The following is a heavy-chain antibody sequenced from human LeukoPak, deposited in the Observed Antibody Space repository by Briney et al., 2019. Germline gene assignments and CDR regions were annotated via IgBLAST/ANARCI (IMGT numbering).Heavy chain of an antibody. CDR2: INHSGST. CDR1: GGSFSGYY. Sequence: PETLSLTCAVYGGSFSGYYWSWIRQPPGKGLEWIGEINHSGSTNHNPSLKSRVTISVDTSKNQFSLKLRSVTAADTTVYYCARVTSRLGWFDPWGQGTLVTVSS. D-gene: IGHD1-14*01. J-gene: IGHJ5*02. V-gene: IGHV4-34*01. CDR3: ARVTSRLGWFDP.